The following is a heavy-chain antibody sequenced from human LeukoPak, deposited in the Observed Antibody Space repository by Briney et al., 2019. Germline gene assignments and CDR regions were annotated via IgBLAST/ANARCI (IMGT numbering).Heavy chain of an antibody. D-gene: IGHD5-18*01. V-gene: IGHV3-30*18. CDR3: AEGSLTAITDY. Sequence: GRSLRLSCAASGFTFSSYGMHWVRQAPGKGLEWVAVISYDGSNKYYADSVKGRFTISRDNSKNTLYLQMNSLRAEDTAVYYCAEGSLTAITDYWGQGTLVTVSS. J-gene: IGHJ4*02. CDR2: ISYDGSNK. CDR1: GFTFSSYG.